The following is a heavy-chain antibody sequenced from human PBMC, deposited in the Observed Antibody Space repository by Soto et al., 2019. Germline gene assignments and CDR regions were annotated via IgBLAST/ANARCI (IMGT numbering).Heavy chain of an antibody. J-gene: IGHJ5*02. CDR2: VHHTGNT. CDR1: VGSISSFY. D-gene: IGHD3-10*01. V-gene: IGHV4-59*01. CDR3: ARGGRSVNMVGGLIIWFEP. Sequence: SETLSLTCNVSVGSISSFYWSCIRHTPGKWLEWIGYVHHTGNTNYNPSLNSRVSISVDTAKNQFSLKLSSVTAADTAVYYCARGGRSVNMVGGLIIWFEPWGQATLVNVSS.